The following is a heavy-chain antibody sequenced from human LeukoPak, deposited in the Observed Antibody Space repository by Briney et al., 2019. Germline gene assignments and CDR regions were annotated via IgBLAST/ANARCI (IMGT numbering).Heavy chain of an antibody. CDR2: IYYSGST. CDR3: ARGLAIFGVVADDAFDI. V-gene: IGHV4-59*11. Sequence: SETLSLTCTVSGGAISSHYWSWIRQPPGKGLEWIGYIYYSGSTNYNPSLKSRVTISVDTSKNQFSLKLSSLTAADTAVYYCARGLAIFGVVADDAFDIWGQGTMVTVSS. J-gene: IGHJ3*02. CDR1: GGAISSHY. D-gene: IGHD3-3*01.